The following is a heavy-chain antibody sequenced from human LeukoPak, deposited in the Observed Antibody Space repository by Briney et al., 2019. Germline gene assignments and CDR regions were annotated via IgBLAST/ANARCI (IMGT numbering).Heavy chain of an antibody. D-gene: IGHD2-2*02. J-gene: IGHJ6*03. V-gene: IGHV1-2*02. CDR2: INPNSGGT. Sequence: ASVKVSCKASGYTCTGYYMHWVRQAPGQGLEWMGWINPNSGGTNYAQKFQGRVTMTRDTSISTACMELSRLRSDDTAVYYCARARIVVVPAAISPTRHYYYYYMDVWGKGTTVTVSS. CDR1: GYTCTGYY. CDR3: ARARIVVVPAAISPTRHYYYYYMDV.